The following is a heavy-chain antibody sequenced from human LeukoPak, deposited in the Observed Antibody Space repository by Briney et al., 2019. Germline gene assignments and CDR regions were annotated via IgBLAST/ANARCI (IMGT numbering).Heavy chain of an antibody. CDR1: GVSISGDNY. CDR3: AKHRMWLVGLES. V-gene: IGHV4-39*01. D-gene: IGHD6-19*01. J-gene: IGHJ1*01. CDR2: VHFSGAT. Sequence: SETLSLTCIVSGVSISGDNYWGWIRQSPGKGLELIGSVHFSGATHYNPSLKSRVAITLDTSKNQFSLKLNSVTAADTAIYYCAKHRMWLVGLESWGQGTLVTVSS.